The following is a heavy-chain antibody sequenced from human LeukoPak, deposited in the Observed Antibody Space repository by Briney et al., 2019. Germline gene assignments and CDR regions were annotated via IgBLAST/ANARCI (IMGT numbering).Heavy chain of an antibody. V-gene: IGHV3-23*01. CDR1: GFTFSSYA. D-gene: IGHD6-13*01. CDR3: ARDPYISSSLRYYYYYMDV. Sequence: EAGGSLRLSCAASGFTFSSYAMSWVRQAPGKGLEWVSAISGSGGSTYYADSVKGRFTISRDNSKNTLYLQMNSLRGEDTAVYYCARDPYISSSLRYYYYYMDVWGKGTTVTVSS. J-gene: IGHJ6*03. CDR2: ISGSGGST.